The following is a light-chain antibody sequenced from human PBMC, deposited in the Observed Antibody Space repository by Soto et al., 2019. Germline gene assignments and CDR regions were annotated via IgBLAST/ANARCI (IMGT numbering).Light chain of an antibody. CDR2: EDD. CDR1: SGSIASNY. J-gene: IGLJ2*01. V-gene: IGLV6-57*02. CDR3: QSYDSSSDVV. Sequence: NFMLTQPHSVSESPGKTVTISCTGSSGSIASNYVQWYQQRPGSAPTTVIYEDDQRPSGVPDRFSGSIDSSSNSASLTISGLKTEDEADSYCQSYDSSSDVVFGGGTKLTVL.